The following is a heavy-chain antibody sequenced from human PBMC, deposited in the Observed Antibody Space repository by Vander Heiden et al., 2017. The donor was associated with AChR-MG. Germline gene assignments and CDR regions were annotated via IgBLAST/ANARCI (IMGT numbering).Heavy chain of an antibody. Sequence: QLQASGPRLVQPSETLSLTCPVSGGPISGYYWSWIRQPAGKGLEWIGRIYTTGSTNYNPALKSRVTMSVDTSKNHFSLKLSSVTAADTAVYYCAREDSRSLTSHFDYWGQGTLVTVSS. CDR1: GGPISGYY. J-gene: IGHJ4*02. CDR3: AREDSRSLTSHFDY. CDR2: IYTTGST. V-gene: IGHV4-4*07. D-gene: IGHD6-13*01.